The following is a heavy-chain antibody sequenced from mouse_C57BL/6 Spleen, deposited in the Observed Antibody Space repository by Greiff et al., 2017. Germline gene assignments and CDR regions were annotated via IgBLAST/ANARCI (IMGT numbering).Heavy chain of an antibody. D-gene: IGHD2-4*01. Sequence: QVQLQQPGAELVMPGASVKLSCKASGYTFTSYWMHWVKQRPGQGLEWIGEIDPSDIYTNYNPPFKGKSTLTVDNSSSPAYRQLSSLTSEDAAVYYCARRGDYDSFAYWGQGTLVTVSA. CDR3: ARRGDYDSFAY. V-gene: IGHV1-69*01. J-gene: IGHJ3*01. CDR1: GYTFTSYW. CDR2: IDPSDIYT.